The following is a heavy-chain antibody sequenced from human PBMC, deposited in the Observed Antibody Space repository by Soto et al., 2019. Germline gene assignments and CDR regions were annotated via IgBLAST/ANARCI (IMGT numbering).Heavy chain of an antibody. CDR1: GGSISSHY. D-gene: IGHD5-12*01. CDR2: IYYSGST. V-gene: IGHV4-59*11. J-gene: IGHJ4*02. Sequence: PSETLSLTCTVSGGSISSHYWSWIRQPPGKGLEWIGYIYYSGSTNYNPSLKSRVTISVDTSKNQFSLKLSSVTAADTAVYYCAREGDGYNSFDYWGQGTLVTVSS. CDR3: AREGDGYNSFDY.